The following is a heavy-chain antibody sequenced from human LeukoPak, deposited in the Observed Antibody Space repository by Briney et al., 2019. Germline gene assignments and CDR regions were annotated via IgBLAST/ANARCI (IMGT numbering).Heavy chain of an antibody. CDR3: AKLGVVIIVPSSWFDP. Sequence: GGSLRLSCAASGFTFSSYAMSWVRQAPGKGLEWVSAISGSGGSTYYADSVKGRFTISRDNSKNTLYLQMNSLRAEDTAVYYCAKLGVVIIVPSSWFDPWGQGTLVTVSS. J-gene: IGHJ5*02. V-gene: IGHV3-23*01. D-gene: IGHD3-3*01. CDR1: GFTFSSYA. CDR2: ISGSGGST.